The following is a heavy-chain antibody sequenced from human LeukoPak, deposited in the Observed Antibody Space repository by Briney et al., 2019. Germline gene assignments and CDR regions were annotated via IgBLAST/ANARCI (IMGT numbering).Heavy chain of an antibody. D-gene: IGHD6-13*01. CDR2: ISAYNGNT. CDR1: GYTFTSYG. V-gene: IGHV1-18*01. Sequence: ASVKVSCKASGYTFTSYGISWVRQAPVQGLEWMGWISAYNGNTNYAQKLQGRVTMTTDTSTSTAYMELRSLRSDDTAVYYCARASPIAAAGNRAFDIWGQGTMVTVSS. J-gene: IGHJ3*02. CDR3: ARASPIAAAGNRAFDI.